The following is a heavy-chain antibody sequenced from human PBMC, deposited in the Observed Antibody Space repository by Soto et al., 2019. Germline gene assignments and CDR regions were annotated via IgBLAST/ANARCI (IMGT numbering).Heavy chain of an antibody. V-gene: IGHV1-58*01. J-gene: IGHJ4*02. CDR3: AADVGNDFTGFYYYYFDS. CDR2: IVVGSGNT. Sequence: SVKVSCKASGFTFTSSAVQWVRQARGQRLEWIGWIVVGSGNTNYAQKFQERVTISRDMSTSTAYMELSSLRSEDTAVYYCAADVGNDFTGFYYYYFDSWGQGTLVTVSS. D-gene: IGHD3-9*01. CDR1: GFTFTSSA.